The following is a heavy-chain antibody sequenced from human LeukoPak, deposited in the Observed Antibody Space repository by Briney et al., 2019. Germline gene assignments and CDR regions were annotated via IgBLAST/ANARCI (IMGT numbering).Heavy chain of an antibody. J-gene: IGHJ4*02. CDR1: GFTFSSYS. Sequence: GGSLRLSCAASGFTFSSYSMNWVRQAPGKGLEWVSSISSSSSYIYYADSVKGRFTISRDNAKNSLYLQMNSLRAEDTAVYYCARGNGRGHNFDYWGQGTLVTVSS. CDR3: ARGNGRGHNFDY. D-gene: IGHD2-15*01. CDR2: ISSSSSYI. V-gene: IGHV3-21*01.